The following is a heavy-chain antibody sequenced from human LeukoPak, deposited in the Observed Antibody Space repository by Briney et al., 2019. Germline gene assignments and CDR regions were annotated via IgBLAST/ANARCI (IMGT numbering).Heavy chain of an antibody. D-gene: IGHD3-10*01. CDR1: GFSFRTYA. J-gene: IGHJ3*02. CDR3: ARGTYYYGSGRVRGAFDI. Sequence: GGSLRLSCPASGFSFRTYAMNWVRQAPGKGLEWVSSIVGSGVNTYYADSVKGRFTISRDNSKNTLFLQMNSLRVEDTAVYYCARGTYYYGSGRVRGAFDIWGQGTMVTVSS. V-gene: IGHV3-23*01. CDR2: IVGSGVNT.